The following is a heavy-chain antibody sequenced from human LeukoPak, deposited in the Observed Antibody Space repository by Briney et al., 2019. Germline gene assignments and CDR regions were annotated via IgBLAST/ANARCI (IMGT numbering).Heavy chain of an antibody. Sequence: PGGSLRLSCAASGFTVSSNYMSWVRQAPGKGLEWVSVIYSGGSTYYADSVKGRFTISRDNSKNTLYLQMNSLRAEDTAVYYCARSPTVASIQEYYYYYYYMDVWGKGTTVTISS. CDR1: GFTVSSNY. V-gene: IGHV3-66*01. CDR3: ARSPTVASIQEYYYYYYYMDV. D-gene: IGHD4-23*01. J-gene: IGHJ6*03. CDR2: IYSGGST.